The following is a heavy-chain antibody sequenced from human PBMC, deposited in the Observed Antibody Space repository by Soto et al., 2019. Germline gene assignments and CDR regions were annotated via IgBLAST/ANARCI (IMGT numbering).Heavy chain of an antibody. Sequence: SETLSLTCTVSGGSIRSYYWSWIRQPPGKGLEWIGYNYYSGSTNYNPSLKSRVTISVGTSKNQFSLKLSSVTAADTAVYYCARSVFPWGQGTLVTVSS. CDR3: ARSVFP. V-gene: IGHV4-59*12. CDR2: NYYSGST. J-gene: IGHJ5*02. CDR1: GGSIRSYY.